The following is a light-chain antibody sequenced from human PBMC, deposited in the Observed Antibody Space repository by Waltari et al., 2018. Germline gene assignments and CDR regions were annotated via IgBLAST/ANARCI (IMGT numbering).Light chain of an antibody. CDR3: QQYNSYSGT. V-gene: IGKV1-5*01. Sequence: TQSPATLSLSPGERATLSCRASQSISSWLAWYQQKPGKAPKPLIYDASSLESGGPSRFSGSGSGTEFTLTISSLQPDDFATYYCQQYNSYSGTFGQGTKLEIK. J-gene: IGKJ2*01. CDR2: DAS. CDR1: QSISSW.